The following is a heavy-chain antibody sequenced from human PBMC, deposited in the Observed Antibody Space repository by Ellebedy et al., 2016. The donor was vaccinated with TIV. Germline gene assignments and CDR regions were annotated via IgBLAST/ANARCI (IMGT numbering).Heavy chain of an antibody. J-gene: IGHJ3*01. CDR2: INSDGSSA. V-gene: IGHV3-74*01. Sequence: GGSLRLSXAAYGFTFSNYWMYWVRQAPGKGLVWVSRINSDGSSANYADFVEGRFTFSRDNAKNTLYLQMNSLRAEDTAIYYCARAYCGGDCLGAFDLWGQGTMVTVSS. D-gene: IGHD2-21*02. CDR3: ARAYCGGDCLGAFDL. CDR1: GFTFSNYW.